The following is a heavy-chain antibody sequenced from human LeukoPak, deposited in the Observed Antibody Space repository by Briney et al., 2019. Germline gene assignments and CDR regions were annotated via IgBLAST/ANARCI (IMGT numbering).Heavy chain of an antibody. V-gene: IGHV3-9*01. D-gene: IGHD3-9*01. Sequence: PGGSLRLSCAASGFTFDDYAMHWVRQAPGKGLEWVSGISWNSGSIGYADSVKGRFTISRDNAKNSLYLQMNSLRAEDTAVYYCARDPRRYGQDLYQFDLWGQGTLVTVSS. J-gene: IGHJ5*02. CDR1: GFTFDDYA. CDR2: ISWNSGSI. CDR3: ARDPRRYGQDLYQFDL.